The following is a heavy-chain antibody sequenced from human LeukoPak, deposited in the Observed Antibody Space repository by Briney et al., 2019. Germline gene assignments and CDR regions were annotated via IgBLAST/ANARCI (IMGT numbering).Heavy chain of an antibody. CDR1: GYSISSGYY. J-gene: IGHJ4*02. CDR3: ARGDIVVVPAAINFDY. Sequence: PSETLSLTCAVSGYSISSGYYWGWIRQPPGKGLEWIGSIYHSGSTNYNPSLKSRVTISVDTSKNQFSLKLSSVTAADTAVYYCARGDIVVVPAAINFDYWGQGTLVTVSS. D-gene: IGHD2-2*02. V-gene: IGHV4-38-2*01. CDR2: IYHSGST.